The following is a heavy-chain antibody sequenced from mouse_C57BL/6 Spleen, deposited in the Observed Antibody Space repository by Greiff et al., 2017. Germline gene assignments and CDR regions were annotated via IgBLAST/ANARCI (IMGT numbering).Heavy chain of an antibody. D-gene: IGHD2-4*01. CDR1: GFTFSSYA. CDR3: ARDRDYDYDEFAY. V-gene: IGHV5-4*01. Sequence: EVQLVESGGGLVKPGGSLKLSCAASGFTFSSYAMSWVRQTPEKRLEWVATISDGGSYTYYPENVKGRFTISRDNAKNNLYLQMSHLKSEDTAMYYCARDRDYDYDEFAYWGQGTLVTVSA. CDR2: ISDGGSYT. J-gene: IGHJ3*01.